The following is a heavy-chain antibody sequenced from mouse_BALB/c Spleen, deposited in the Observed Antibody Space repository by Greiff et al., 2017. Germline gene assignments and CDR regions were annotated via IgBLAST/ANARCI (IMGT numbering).Heavy chain of an antibody. CDR3: ARRALYYGSSYWYFDV. J-gene: IGHJ1*01. Sequence: EVQLVESGGGLVQPGGSRKLSCAASGFTFSSFGMHWVRQAPEKGLEWVAYISSGSSTIYYADTVKGRFTISRDNPKNTLFLQMTSLRSEDTAMYYCARRALYYGSSYWYFDVWGAGTTVTVSS. CDR1: GFTFSSFG. V-gene: IGHV5-17*02. CDR2: ISSGSSTI. D-gene: IGHD1-1*01.